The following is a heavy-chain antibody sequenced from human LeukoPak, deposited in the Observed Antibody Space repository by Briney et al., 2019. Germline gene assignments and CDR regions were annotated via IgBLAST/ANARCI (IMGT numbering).Heavy chain of an antibody. D-gene: IGHD3-22*01. V-gene: IGHV3-9*01. CDR1: GFTFDDYA. Sequence: GRSLRLSCAASGFTFDDYAMHWVRQAPGKGLEWVSGISWNSGSIGYADSVKGRFTISRDNAKNSLYLQMNSLRAEDTAVYYCARTYYYDTSGYSYFDYWGQGTLVTVSS. CDR2: ISWNSGSI. CDR3: ARTYYYDTSGYSYFDY. J-gene: IGHJ4*02.